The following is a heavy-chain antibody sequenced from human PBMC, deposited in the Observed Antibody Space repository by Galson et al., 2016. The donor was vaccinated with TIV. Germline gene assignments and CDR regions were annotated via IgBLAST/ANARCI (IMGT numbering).Heavy chain of an antibody. V-gene: IGHV1-2*06. J-gene: IGHJ4*02. Sequence: SVKVSCKASGYTFTSYYLYWVRQAPGQGLEWMGLINPRSVATNYAQKFQGRVTMTRDTSISTAHMELTRLTPDDTAVYYCARARYGDYFDYWGQGTLVTVSS. D-gene: IGHD4-17*01. CDR1: GYTFTSYY. CDR3: ARARYGDYFDY. CDR2: INPRSVAT.